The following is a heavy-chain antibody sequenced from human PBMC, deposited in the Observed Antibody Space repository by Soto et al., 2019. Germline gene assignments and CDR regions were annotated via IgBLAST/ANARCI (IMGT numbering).Heavy chain of an antibody. V-gene: IGHV4-39*07. J-gene: IGHJ5*02. CDR3: ARGSWYSSLSGYDP. Sequence: SETLSLTCTVSGDSFSSSRYYWGCIRQSPGKGLEWIGTIYSSENTYYNPSLLSRVTISVDTSKNQFSLKLSSVTAADTAVYYCARGSWYSSLSGYDPRGQVTMLTVSS. CDR2: IYSSENT. CDR1: GDSFSSSRYY. D-gene: IGHD6-13*01.